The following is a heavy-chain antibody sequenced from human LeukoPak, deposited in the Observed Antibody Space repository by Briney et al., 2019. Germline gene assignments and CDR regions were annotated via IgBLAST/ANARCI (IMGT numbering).Heavy chain of an antibody. D-gene: IGHD3-22*01. CDR3: ARSLDSNTYYPKNHFDY. Sequence: GGSLRLSCAASGFTVSTYYMSGVRQAPGKGVDGVSIIYSSGDTYYADSVTGRFTISRDNSKNTVYLQMNSLRAEDTAIYYCARSLDSNTYYPKNHFDYWGRGTLVPVSS. CDR1: GFTVSTYY. J-gene: IGHJ4*02. V-gene: IGHV3-53*01. CDR2: IYSSGDT.